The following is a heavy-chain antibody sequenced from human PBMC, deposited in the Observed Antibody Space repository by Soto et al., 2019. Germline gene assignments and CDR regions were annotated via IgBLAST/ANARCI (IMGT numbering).Heavy chain of an antibody. V-gene: IGHV1-2*04. D-gene: IGHD2-2*01. CDR1: GYTFTGYD. CDR2: INPNSGGT. CDR3: ARDAIQVPAHLGNRLLLFGPYRMDV. Sequence: GASVKVSCKASGYTFTGYDIHWVRQSPLQVREWMVCINPNSGGTNSAQKFQGWVNMTRDTYISTAYMELSRLRSDDTAVYYCARDAIQVPAHLGNRLLLFGPYRMDVWGQGTTVTVSS. J-gene: IGHJ6*01.